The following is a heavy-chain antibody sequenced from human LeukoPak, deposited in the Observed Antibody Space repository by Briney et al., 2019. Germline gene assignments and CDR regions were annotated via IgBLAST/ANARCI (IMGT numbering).Heavy chain of an antibody. Sequence: GGSLRLSCAASGFTFSDYWMHWVRQGPGKRPEWLSRTSKDGSDTFYADAAKGRFTASRDNAKNTVYLQVTNVRPDDTAVYYCARGGYSGSYYRFSWGQGTVVTVAS. CDR3: ARGGYSGSYYRFS. D-gene: IGHD6-25*01. CDR1: GFTFSDYW. V-gene: IGHV3-74*01. J-gene: IGHJ4*02. CDR2: TSKDGSDT.